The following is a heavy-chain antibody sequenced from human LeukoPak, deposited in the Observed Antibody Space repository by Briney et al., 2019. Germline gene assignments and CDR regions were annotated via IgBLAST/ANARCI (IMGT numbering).Heavy chain of an antibody. CDR3: ASTRGHYSSTSCYLYYFDY. D-gene: IGHD2-2*01. CDR2: IYSGGST. CDR1: GFTVSSNY. V-gene: IGHV3-66*02. Sequence: GGSLRLSCAASGFTVSSNYMSWVRQAPGKGLEWVSVIYSGGSTYYADSVKGRFTISRGNSKNTLYLQMNSLRAEDTAVYYCASTRGHYSSTSCYLYYFDYWGQGTLVTVSS. J-gene: IGHJ4*02.